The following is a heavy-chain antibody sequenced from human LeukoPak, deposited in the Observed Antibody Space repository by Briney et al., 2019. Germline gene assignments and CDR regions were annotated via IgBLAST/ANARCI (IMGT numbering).Heavy chain of an antibody. D-gene: IGHD1-26*01. J-gene: IGHJ4*02. CDR2: INPSGGRT. CDR1: GYTFTSYY. Sequence: ASVKVSCKASGYTFTSYYMHWVRQAPGQGLEWMGIINPSGGRTSYAQKFQGRVTMTRDTSTTTVYMELSSLRPQDTAVYYCARDVEGATTYFDYWGQGTLVTVSS. CDR3: ARDVEGATTYFDY. V-gene: IGHV1-46*01.